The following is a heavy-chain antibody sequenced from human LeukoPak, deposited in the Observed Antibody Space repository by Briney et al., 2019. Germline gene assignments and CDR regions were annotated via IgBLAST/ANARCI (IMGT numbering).Heavy chain of an antibody. CDR2: ISYHGIDK. CDR1: GFTFSHYA. CDR3: ARAGEDVVLGPAPVGGSPYNWFDP. J-gene: IGHJ5*02. V-gene: IGHV3-30-3*01. D-gene: IGHD2-2*01. Sequence: PGRSLRLSCAASGFTFSHYAMHWVRQAPGKGLEWVAVISYHGIDKYYADSVKGRFTISRDNSKNALYLQMNSLRPEDTAVYCARAGEDVVLGPAPVGGSPYNWFDPWGQGTLVTVSS.